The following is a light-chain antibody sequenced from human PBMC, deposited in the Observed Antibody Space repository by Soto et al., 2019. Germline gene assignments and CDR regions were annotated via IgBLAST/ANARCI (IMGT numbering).Light chain of an antibody. CDR3: QQRSNWPPYT. CDR1: QSVSSY. J-gene: IGKJ2*01. V-gene: IGKV3-11*01. Sequence: EIVLTHPTATTYSSPWQISTLSCMSSQSVSSYLAWYQQKPGQAPRLLIYDASNRATGIPARFSGSGSGTDFTLTISSLEPEDFAVYYCQQRSNWPPYTFGKGTKVDIK. CDR2: DAS.